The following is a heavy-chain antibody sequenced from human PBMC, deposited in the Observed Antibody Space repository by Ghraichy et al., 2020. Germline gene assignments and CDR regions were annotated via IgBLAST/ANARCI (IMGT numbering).Heavy chain of an antibody. J-gene: IGHJ6*03. V-gene: IGHV1-2*02. Sequence: ASVKVSSKASGYTFTAYYMHWVRQAPGQGLEWMGWINPNSGGTNYAQKFQGRVTMTRDTSINTAYMELSRLRSDDRAVYYCVRKGIVVGPAARGRGDYYMDVWGKGTTVTVSS. CDR1: GYTFTAYY. CDR2: INPNSGGT. D-gene: IGHD2-2*01. CDR3: VRKGIVVGPAARGRGDYYMDV.